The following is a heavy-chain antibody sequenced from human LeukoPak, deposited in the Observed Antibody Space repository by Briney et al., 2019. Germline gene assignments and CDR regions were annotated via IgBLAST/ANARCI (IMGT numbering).Heavy chain of an antibody. CDR1: GGTFSSYT. V-gene: IGHV1-69*02. CDR3: ARGLYGSGSYSWFDP. CDR2: IIPILGIA. D-gene: IGHD3-10*01. J-gene: IGHJ5*02. Sequence: SVKVSCKASGGTFSSYTISWVRQAPGQGLEWMGRIIPILGIANYAQKFQGRVTITADKSTSTAYMELSSLRSEDTAVYYCARGLYGSGSYSWFDPWGQGTLVTVSS.